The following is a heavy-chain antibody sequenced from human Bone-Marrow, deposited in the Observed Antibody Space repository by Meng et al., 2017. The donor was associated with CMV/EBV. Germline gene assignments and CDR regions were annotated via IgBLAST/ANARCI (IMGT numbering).Heavy chain of an antibody. V-gene: IGHV3-48*03. D-gene: IGHD5-18*01. J-gene: IGHJ6*02. Sequence: GGSLRLSCAASGFTFSSYEMNWVRQAPGKGLEWVSYISSSGSTIYYADSVKGRFTISRDNAKNSVYLRMSGLRVEDTAVYYCARDQEGTRIPTPIHYGLDVWGQGTTVTVSS. CDR3: ARDQEGTRIPTPIHYGLDV. CDR2: ISSSGSTI. CDR1: GFTFSSYE.